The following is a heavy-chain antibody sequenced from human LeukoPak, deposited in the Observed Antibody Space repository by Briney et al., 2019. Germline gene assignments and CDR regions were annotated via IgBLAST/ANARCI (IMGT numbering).Heavy chain of an antibody. CDR1: GFTFSNYP. Sequence: GGSLRLSCAGSGFTFSNYPMHWVRQAPGKGLEWVAVISHDGIKKYYADPVKGRFTITRDNPKNTLYLEMNSLRAEDTAVYFCAKRGVVIRVILVGFHKEAYYFDSWGQGALVTVSS. J-gene: IGHJ4*02. CDR2: ISHDGIKK. D-gene: IGHD3-22*01. V-gene: IGHV3-30*07. CDR3: AKRGVVIRVILVGFHKEAYYFDS.